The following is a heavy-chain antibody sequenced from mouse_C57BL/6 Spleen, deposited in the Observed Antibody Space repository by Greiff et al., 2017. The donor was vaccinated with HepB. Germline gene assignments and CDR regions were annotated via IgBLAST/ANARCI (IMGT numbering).Heavy chain of an antibody. Sequence: EVMLVESGEGLVKPGGSLKLSCAASGFTFSSYAMSWVRQTPEKKLAWVAYISSGGDYIYYADTVKGRFTISRDNARNTLYLQMSSLKSEDTAMYYCTRDRRYYPFDYWGQGTTLTVSS. CDR3: TRDRRYYPFDY. J-gene: IGHJ2*01. CDR2: ISSGGDYI. D-gene: IGHD1-1*01. CDR1: GFTFSSYA. V-gene: IGHV5-9-1*02.